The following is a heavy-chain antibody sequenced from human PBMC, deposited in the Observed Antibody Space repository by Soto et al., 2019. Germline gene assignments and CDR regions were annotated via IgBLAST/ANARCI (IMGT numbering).Heavy chain of an antibody. CDR1: GGSISSYY. V-gene: IGHV4-59*08. Sequence: QVQLQESGPGLVKPSETRSLSCTVSGGSISSYYWSWFRQSPGKRMEWIGYVHHSWGSSYNPSLQSRVAISLDTSKSHFSLKVTSVTATDTAVYYCARQGFGPLHGLVDVWGQGPTVTVSS. D-gene: IGHD3-10*01. J-gene: IGHJ6*02. CDR3: ARQGFGPLHGLVDV. CDR2: VHHSWGS.